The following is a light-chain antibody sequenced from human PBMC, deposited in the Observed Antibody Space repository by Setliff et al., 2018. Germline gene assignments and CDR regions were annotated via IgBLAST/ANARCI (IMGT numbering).Light chain of an antibody. V-gene: IGLV2-14*01. J-gene: IGLJ1*01. CDR3: SSYTSSSTWV. CDR1: SSDVGGYNY. Sequence: QSALTQPASVSGSPGQSLTISCTGTSSDVGGYNYVSWYQQHPGKAPKLMIYDVSKRPSGVSNRFSGSKSGNTASLTISGLQAEDEADYYCSSYTSSSTWVFGTGTKGTVL. CDR2: DVS.